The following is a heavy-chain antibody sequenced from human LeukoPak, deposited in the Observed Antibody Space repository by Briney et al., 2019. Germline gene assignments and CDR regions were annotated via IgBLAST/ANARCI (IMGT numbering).Heavy chain of an antibody. D-gene: IGHD3-22*01. CDR2: ISYDGSSK. CDR1: GFTFSNYG. Sequence: PGGSLRLSCAASGFTFSNYGMHWVRQAPGKGLEWVAVISYDGSSKYYADSVKGRFTISRDNSKNTLYLQMNSLRVEDTAVYYCARGGSFYYDSSGYYISDYWGQGTLVTVSS. V-gene: IGHV3-30*03. CDR3: ARGGSFYYDSSGYYISDY. J-gene: IGHJ4*02.